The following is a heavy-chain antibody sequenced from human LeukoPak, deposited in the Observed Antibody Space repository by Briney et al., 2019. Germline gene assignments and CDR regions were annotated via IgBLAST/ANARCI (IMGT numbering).Heavy chain of an antibody. D-gene: IGHD2-2*02. V-gene: IGHV3-30-3*01. J-gene: IGHJ4*02. CDR1: GFTFSNYV. CDR3: ARYPLGDLLYTS. CDR2: ISYDGNNK. Sequence: PGGSLRLSCAASGFTFSNYVMHWVRQAPGKGLEWVAIISYDGNNKYYADSVKGRITISRDNSKNTLYLQMNSLRAEDTAVYYCARYPLGDLLYTSWGQGTLVTVSS.